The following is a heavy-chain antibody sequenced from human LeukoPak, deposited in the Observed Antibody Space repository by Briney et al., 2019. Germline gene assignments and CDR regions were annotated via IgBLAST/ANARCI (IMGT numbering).Heavy chain of an antibody. CDR1: GFTFDDYA. Sequence: GRSLRLSCAASGFTFDDYAMHWVRQAPGKGLEWVSGISWNSGSIGYADSVKGRFTISRDNAKNSLYLQMNSLRAEDTAVYYCAKTTAGNSSGRYPGWPVDYWGQGTLVTVSS. CDR3: AKTTAGNSSGRYPGWPVDY. V-gene: IGHV3-9*01. J-gene: IGHJ4*02. CDR2: ISWNSGSI. D-gene: IGHD6-19*01.